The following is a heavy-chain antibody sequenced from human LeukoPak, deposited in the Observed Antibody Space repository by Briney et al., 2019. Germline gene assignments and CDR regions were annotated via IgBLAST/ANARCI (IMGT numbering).Heavy chain of an antibody. D-gene: IGHD3-10*01. CDR1: GFTFSSYG. V-gene: IGHV3-30*02. CDR2: IRYDGSNK. J-gene: IGHJ4*02. CDR3: AKDRIVYGSGSYLGYFDY. Sequence: GGTLRLSCAASGFTFSSYGMHWVRQAPGKGLEWVAFIRYDGSNKYYADSVKGRFTISRDNSKNTLYLQMNSLRAEDTAVYYCAKDRIVYGSGSYLGYFDYWGQGTLVTVSS.